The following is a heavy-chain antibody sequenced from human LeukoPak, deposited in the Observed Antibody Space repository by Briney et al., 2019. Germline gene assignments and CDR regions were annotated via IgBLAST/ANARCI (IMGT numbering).Heavy chain of an antibody. J-gene: IGHJ6*02. CDR1: GFTFSSYS. CDR3: ARARGPNRGFAAYYYYGMDV. Sequence: GGSLRLSCAASGFTFSSYSMNWVRQAPGKGLEWVSSISSSSSYIYYADSVKGRFTISRDNAKNSLYLQMNSLRAKDTAVYYCARARGPNRGFAAYYYYGMDVWGQGTTVTVSS. V-gene: IGHV3-21*01. D-gene: IGHD1-14*01. CDR2: ISSSSSYI.